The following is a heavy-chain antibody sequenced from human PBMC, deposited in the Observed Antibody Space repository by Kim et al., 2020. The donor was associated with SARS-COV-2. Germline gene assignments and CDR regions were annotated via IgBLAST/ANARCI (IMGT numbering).Heavy chain of an antibody. Sequence: SETLSLTCTVSGDSIRSYYWNWIRQPPGKGLEWLGYIYYSGTTKHNPSLESRVSISVDTSKNQFSLKLTSVTAADTAMYFCARDPYQSAFDLWGQGTLVIVSS. CDR1: GDSIRSYY. J-gene: IGHJ4*02. CDR3: ARDPYQSAFDL. V-gene: IGHV4-59*01. CDR2: IYYSGTT. D-gene: IGHD2-2*01.